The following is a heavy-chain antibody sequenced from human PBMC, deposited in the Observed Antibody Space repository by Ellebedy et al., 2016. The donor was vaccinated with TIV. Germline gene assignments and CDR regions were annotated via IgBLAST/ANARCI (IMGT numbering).Heavy chain of an antibody. CDR1: GDSVTSTSYY. D-gene: IGHD6-19*01. Sequence: SETLSLTCAVSGDSVTSTSYYWTWVRQSPGTRPEWIGFIHYNGRIVYNPSLQSRLTISLDPSKNQFSLKLNSMTAADTAVYYCARLPDIGGWPFDYWGQGTLVTVSS. CDR2: IHYNGRI. CDR3: ARLPDIGGWPFDY. J-gene: IGHJ4*02. V-gene: IGHV4-61*01.